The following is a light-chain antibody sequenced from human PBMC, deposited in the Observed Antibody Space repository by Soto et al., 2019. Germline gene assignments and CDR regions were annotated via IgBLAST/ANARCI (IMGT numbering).Light chain of an antibody. Sequence: QYVLTQPPSASGTPGQRVTIACSGNSSNIGSNTVNWYQQLPGTAPKLLIYSNNQRPSGVPDRFSGSKSGTSASLAISGLQSEDEADYYCAAWDDSLNGYVFGTGTKVTVL. J-gene: IGLJ1*01. CDR1: SSNIGSNT. CDR3: AAWDDSLNGYV. CDR2: SNN. V-gene: IGLV1-44*01.